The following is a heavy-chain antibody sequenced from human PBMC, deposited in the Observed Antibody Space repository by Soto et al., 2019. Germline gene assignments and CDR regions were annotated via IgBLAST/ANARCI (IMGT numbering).Heavy chain of an antibody. CDR1: GGSISSGYH. Sequence: SETLSLTCTVSGGSISSGYHWAWIRQPPGMRLEWVASIFHTGTTYYNPSLTSRVTISADTSKNQFSLNLTSVTAADTAVYYCARISYWVKEYWGQGAQVTVFS. J-gene: IGHJ4*02. CDR3: ARISYWVKEY. CDR2: IFHTGTT. D-gene: IGHD2-8*02. V-gene: IGHV4-38-2*02.